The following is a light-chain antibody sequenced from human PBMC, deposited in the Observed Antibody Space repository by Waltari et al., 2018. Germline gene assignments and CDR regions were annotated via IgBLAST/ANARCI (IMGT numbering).Light chain of an antibody. CDR2: KAS. CDR3: QQYNTYSS. CDR1: QRISNY. Sequence: DIQMTQSPSTLSASVGDTITITCRASQRISNYLAWYQQKPGKAPKLLIYKASSSGSGVPSRFSGSGSGTEFTLPISSLQPDDFATYYCQQYNTYSSFGQGTKLEIK. J-gene: IGKJ2*03. V-gene: IGKV1-5*03.